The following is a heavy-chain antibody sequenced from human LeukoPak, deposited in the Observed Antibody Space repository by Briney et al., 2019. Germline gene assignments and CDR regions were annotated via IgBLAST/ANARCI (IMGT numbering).Heavy chain of an antibody. CDR2: ISGRGGST. J-gene: IGHJ4*02. CDR1: GFTFSNNA. V-gene: IGHV3-23*01. D-gene: IGHD3-22*01. CDR3: AKDGDSSGFYLYYFDY. Sequence: GGSLRLSCAASGFTFSNNAMSWVRQAPGKGLEWVSAISGRGGSTYYADSVKGRFTISRDNSKNTLYLQMNSLRAGDTAVYYCAKDGDSSGFYLYYFDYWGQGTLVTVSS.